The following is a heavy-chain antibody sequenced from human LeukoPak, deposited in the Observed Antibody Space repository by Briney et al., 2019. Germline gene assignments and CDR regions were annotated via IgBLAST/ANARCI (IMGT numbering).Heavy chain of an antibody. D-gene: IGHD5-18*01. V-gene: IGHV4-31*03. CDR2: IYYSGST. CDR3: ARDGRRSGYSYGYYYYYGMDV. CDR1: GGSISSGGYY. Sequence: SQTLSLTCTVSGGSISSGGYYWSWIRQHPGKGLEWIGYIYYSGSTYYNPSLKSRVTISVDTSKNQFSLKLSSVTAADTAVYYCARDGRRSGYSYGYYYYYGMDVWGQGTTVTVSS. J-gene: IGHJ6*02.